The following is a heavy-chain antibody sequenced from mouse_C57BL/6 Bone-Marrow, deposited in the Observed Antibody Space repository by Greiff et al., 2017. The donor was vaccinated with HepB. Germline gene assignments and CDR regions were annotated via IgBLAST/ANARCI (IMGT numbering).Heavy chain of an antibody. D-gene: IGHD2-1*01. J-gene: IGHJ3*01. CDR1: GYTFTSYG. Sequence: QVQLQQSGAELARPGASVKLSCKASGYTFTSYGISWVKQRTGQGLEWIGEIYPRSGNTYYNEKFKGKATLTADNSSSTAYMELRSLTSEDSAVYFCARCYYPAWFAYWGQRTLVTVSA. CDR3: ARCYYPAWFAY. V-gene: IGHV1-81*01. CDR2: IYPRSGNT.